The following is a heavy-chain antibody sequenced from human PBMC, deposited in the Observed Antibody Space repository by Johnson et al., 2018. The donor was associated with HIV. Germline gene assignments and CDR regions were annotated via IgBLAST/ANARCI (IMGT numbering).Heavy chain of an antibody. Sequence: LVESGGGLVQPGRSLRLSCAASGFTFDDYAMHWVRQAPGKGLEWVSGISWNSGSIGYADSVKGRFTISRDNSKNTLYLQMNSLRAEDTAVYYCARDMREGAFDIWGQGTLVTVSS. CDR2: ISWNSGSI. V-gene: IGHV3-9*01. CDR1: GFTFDDYA. D-gene: IGHD1-26*01. CDR3: ARDMREGAFDI. J-gene: IGHJ3*02.